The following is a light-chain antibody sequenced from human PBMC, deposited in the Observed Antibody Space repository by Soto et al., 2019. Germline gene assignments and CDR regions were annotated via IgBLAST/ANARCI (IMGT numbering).Light chain of an antibody. Sequence: EIVLTQSPGTLSLSPGEKATLSCGASQSVSDSYLAWYQQKPGQAPRLLIYAYSRASGIPDRFSGSGSGTDFTLTISRLEPEDFAVYYCQHYGTSALFGPGTKVDIK. CDR2: AY. CDR1: QSVSDSY. J-gene: IGKJ3*01. V-gene: IGKV3-20*01. CDR3: QHYGTSAL.